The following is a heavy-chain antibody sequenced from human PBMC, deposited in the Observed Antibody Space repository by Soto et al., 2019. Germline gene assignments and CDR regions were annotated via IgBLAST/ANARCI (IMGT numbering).Heavy chain of an antibody. J-gene: IGHJ5*02. D-gene: IGHD4-4*01. CDR2: ISGSGNSK. CDR1: GFTFENHV. V-gene: IGHV3-23*01. CDR3: AKLLRRQYSESLPDPFVS. Sequence: PGGSLRLSCEASGFTFENHVLTWVRQAPGKGLEWVSSISGSGNSKYYAESVKGRFSTSRDNSGKTRHLQMTSLTVDDTAIYFCAKLLRRQYSESLPDPFVSCGRGPMVTVSS.